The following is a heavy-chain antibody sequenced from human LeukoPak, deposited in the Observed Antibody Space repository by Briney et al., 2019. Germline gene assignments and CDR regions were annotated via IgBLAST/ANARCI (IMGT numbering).Heavy chain of an antibody. Sequence: TGGSLRLSCAASGFTFSTYEMNWVRQAPGKGLEWVSYISTSGTTIYYADSVKGRFTISRDNAKNSLYLHMSSLRAEDTAVYYCARDPIELWSPFDYWGQGTLVTVSS. CDR2: ISTSGTTI. CDR1: GFTFSTYE. CDR3: ARDPIELWSPFDY. D-gene: IGHD5-18*01. J-gene: IGHJ4*02. V-gene: IGHV3-48*03.